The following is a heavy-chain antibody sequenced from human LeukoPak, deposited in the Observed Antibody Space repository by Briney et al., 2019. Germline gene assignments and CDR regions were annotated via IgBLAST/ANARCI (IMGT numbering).Heavy chain of an antibody. Sequence: SETLSLTCTVSGYSISSGYYWGWIRQPPGKGLEWIGSIYHSGSTYYNPSLKSRVTISVDTSKNQFSLKLSSVTAADTAVYYCARSSTSIRNRGYFQHWGQGTLVTVSS. CDR2: IYHSGST. J-gene: IGHJ1*01. V-gene: IGHV4-38-2*02. CDR3: ARSSTSIRNRGYFQH. CDR1: GYSISSGYY. D-gene: IGHD3-10*01.